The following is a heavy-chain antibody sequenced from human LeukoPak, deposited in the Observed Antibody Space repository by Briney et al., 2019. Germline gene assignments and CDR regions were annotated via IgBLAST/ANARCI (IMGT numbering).Heavy chain of an antibody. Sequence: SETLSLACTVSGGSISGSYWTWIRQPPGKGLEWIGQIYYKGNADYNPSLKSRVTLSVDTSKNQFSLKLTAMTAADTAVYYCAKFGVDYDMIVWGQGTTVTVS. CDR1: GGSISGSY. D-gene: IGHD3-16*01. CDR2: IYYKGNA. CDR3: AKFGVDYDMIV. J-gene: IGHJ6*02. V-gene: IGHV4-59*01.